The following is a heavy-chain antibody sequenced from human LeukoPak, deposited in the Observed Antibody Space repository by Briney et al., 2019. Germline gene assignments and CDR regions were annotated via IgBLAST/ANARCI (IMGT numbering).Heavy chain of an antibody. J-gene: IGHJ5*02. D-gene: IGHD3-3*01. Sequence: GGSLRLSCAASGFTFSSYWMRWVRQAPGKGLVWVSRINSDGSSTSYADSVKGRFTISRDNAKNTLYLQMNSLRAEDTAVYYCARALDFWSGYYWFDPWGQGTLVTVSS. V-gene: IGHV3-74*01. CDR3: ARALDFWSGYYWFDP. CDR1: GFTFSSYW. CDR2: INSDGSST.